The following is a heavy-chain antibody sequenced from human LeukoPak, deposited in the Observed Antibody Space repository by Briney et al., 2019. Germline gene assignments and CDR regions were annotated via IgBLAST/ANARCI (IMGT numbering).Heavy chain of an antibody. CDR2: IKQDGSEK. Sequence: PGESLRLSCAASGFTFSSYWMSWVRQAPGKGLEWVANIKQDGSEKYYVDSVKGRFTISRDNAKNSLYLQMNSLRAEDTAVYYCARIDLGYCSSTSCPQSVAFDIWGQGTMVTVSS. D-gene: IGHD2-2*01. V-gene: IGHV3-7*03. J-gene: IGHJ3*02. CDR1: GFTFSSYW. CDR3: ARIDLGYCSSTSCPQSVAFDI.